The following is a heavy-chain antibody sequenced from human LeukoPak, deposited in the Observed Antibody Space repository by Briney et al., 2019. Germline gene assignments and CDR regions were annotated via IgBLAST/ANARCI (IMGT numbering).Heavy chain of an antibody. J-gene: IGHJ4*02. CDR2: IYYTGNT. CDR3: ARRGYYYDSSGYYAEGYFDY. V-gene: IGHV4-59*08. D-gene: IGHD3-22*01. Sequence: PSETLSLTCTVSGGSISSYYWSWIRQPPGKGLEWIGYIYYTGNTYYNPSLKSRATISVDTSKNQFSLKLSSVTAADTAVYYCARRGYYYDSSGYYAEGYFDYWGQGTLVTVSS. CDR1: GGSISSYY.